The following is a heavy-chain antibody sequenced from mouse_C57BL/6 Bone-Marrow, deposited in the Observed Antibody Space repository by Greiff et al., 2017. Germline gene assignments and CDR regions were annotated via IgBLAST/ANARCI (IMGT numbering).Heavy chain of an antibody. CDR1: GSTFSSSA. J-gene: IGHJ2*01. V-gene: IGHV5-4*01. D-gene: IGHD2-4*01. CDR2: VSDGGSYT. Sequence: EVQVVESGGGLVKPGGSLKLSCAASGSTFSSSALSLARQTPEKRREWVATVSDGGSYTYYPDNVKGRFTISRDNAKNNLYLQMSHLKSEDTAMYYFARAVDYDVDYWGQATTLTVS. CDR3: ARAVDYDVDY.